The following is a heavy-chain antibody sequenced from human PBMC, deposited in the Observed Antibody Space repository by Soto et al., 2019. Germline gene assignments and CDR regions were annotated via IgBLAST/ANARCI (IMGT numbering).Heavy chain of an antibody. D-gene: IGHD1-7*01. CDR3: ARDNWNYYYFDY. CDR2: IIPILGIA. J-gene: IGHJ4*02. V-gene: IGHV1-69*04. Sequence: ASVKVSCKASGGTFSSYTISWVRQAPGQGLEWMGRIIPILGIANYAQKFQGRVTITADKSTSTAYMELSSLRSEDTAVYYCARDNWNYYYFDYWGQLYLVTVSS. CDR1: GGTFSSYT.